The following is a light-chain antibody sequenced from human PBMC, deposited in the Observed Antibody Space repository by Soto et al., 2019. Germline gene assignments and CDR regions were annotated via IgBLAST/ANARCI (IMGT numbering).Light chain of an antibody. J-gene: IGLJ1*01. CDR3: SSFAGRTPYV. Sequence: QSALTQPLSASGSPGQSVTISCPGTSSDVGGYNDVSWYQQHPGKAPKLMIYEVSKRPSGVPDRFSGSKSGNTASLTVSGLQAEDEADYYCSSFAGRTPYVFGTGTKVTVL. CDR1: SSDVGGYND. V-gene: IGLV2-8*01. CDR2: EVS.